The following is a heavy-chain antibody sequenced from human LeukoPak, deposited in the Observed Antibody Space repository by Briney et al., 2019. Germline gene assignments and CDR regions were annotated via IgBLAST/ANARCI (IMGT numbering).Heavy chain of an antibody. CDR3: AKSTLLNPSLFDY. CDR1: GFTFSSYS. Sequence: GGSLRLSCAASGFTFSSYSMNWVRQAPGKGLEWVSSISSSSSYIYYADSVKGRFTISRDNAKNSLYLQMNSLRAEDMALYYCAKSTLLNPSLFDYWGQGTLVTVSS. CDR2: ISSSSSYI. V-gene: IGHV3-21*04. D-gene: IGHD3-3*01. J-gene: IGHJ4*02.